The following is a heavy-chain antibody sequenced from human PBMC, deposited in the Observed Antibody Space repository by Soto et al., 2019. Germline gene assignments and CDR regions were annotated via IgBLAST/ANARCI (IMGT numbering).Heavy chain of an antibody. D-gene: IGHD2-15*01. V-gene: IGHV3-33*06. CDR3: VKYGNCSDGACYSPFDY. J-gene: IGHJ4*02. Sequence: GGSLRLSCAASGFTFSSYGMHWVRQAPGKGLQWVALIWYDGSNKYYADAVKGRFTISTDNSKNTLYLQMNSLRAEDTDVYYGVKYGNCSDGACYSPFDYWGQGTMVTVSS. CDR1: GFTFSSYG. CDR2: IWYDGSNK.